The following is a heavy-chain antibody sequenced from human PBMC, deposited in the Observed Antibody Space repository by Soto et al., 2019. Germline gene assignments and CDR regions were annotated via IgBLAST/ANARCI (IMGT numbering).Heavy chain of an antibody. Sequence: GGSLRLSCAASGFTVSSNYMSWVRQAPGKGLEWVSVIYSGGSTYYADSVKGRFTIARHNSKNTLYLQMNSLRAKDAAVYYCARAPGIAAAGRWFDPWGQGTLVTVSS. CDR1: GFTVSSNY. CDR2: IYSGGST. V-gene: IGHV3-66*01. CDR3: ARAPGIAAAGRWFDP. D-gene: IGHD6-13*01. J-gene: IGHJ5*02.